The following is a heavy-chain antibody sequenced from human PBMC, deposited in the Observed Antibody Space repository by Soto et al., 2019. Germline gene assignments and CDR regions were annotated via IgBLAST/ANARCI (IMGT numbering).Heavy chain of an antibody. CDR1: GFTFSSYS. V-gene: IGHV3-21*01. Sequence: GGSLRLSCAASGFTFSSYSMNWVRQAPGKGLEWVSSISSSSSYIYYADSVKGRFTISRDNAKNSLYLQMNSLRAEDTAVYYCAGAPPPVGAPIQYYFDYWGQGTLVTVSS. CDR2: ISSSSSYI. D-gene: IGHD1-26*01. J-gene: IGHJ4*02. CDR3: AGAPPPVGAPIQYYFDY.